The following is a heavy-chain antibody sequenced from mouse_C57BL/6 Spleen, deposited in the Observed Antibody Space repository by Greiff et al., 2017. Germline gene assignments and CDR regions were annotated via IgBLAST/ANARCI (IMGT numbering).Heavy chain of an antibody. CDR3: ARSETGYFDY. D-gene: IGHD4-1*01. Sequence: VQLQQPGAELVKPGASVKLSCKASGYTFTSYWMQWVKQRPGQGLEWIGEIDPSDSYTNYNQKFKGKATLTVDTSSSTAYMQLSSLTSEDSAVEYCARSETGYFDYWGKGTTLTVSS. CDR1: GYTFTSYW. CDR2: IDPSDSYT. V-gene: IGHV1-50*01. J-gene: IGHJ2*01.